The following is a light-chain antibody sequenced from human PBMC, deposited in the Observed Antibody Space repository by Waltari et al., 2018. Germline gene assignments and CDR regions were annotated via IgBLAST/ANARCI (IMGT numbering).Light chain of an antibody. CDR2: GAS. Sequence: EIVLTQSPGTLSLSPGERATLSCRASQSVSRTLAWYQQKPGQAPRLLIYGASTRAAGMPDRFSGSGSGADFCLTISRLEPEDFAVYYCQHYVRLPVTFGQGTKVEIK. CDR1: QSVSRT. CDR3: QHYVRLPVT. J-gene: IGKJ1*01. V-gene: IGKV3-20*01.